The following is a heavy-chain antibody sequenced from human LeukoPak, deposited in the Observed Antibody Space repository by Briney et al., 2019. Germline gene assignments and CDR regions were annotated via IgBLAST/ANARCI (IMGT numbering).Heavy chain of an antibody. CDR2: ISAYNGNT. CDR1: GYTFTSYG. CDR3: ARGEVVTAIPRWFDP. Sequence: VASVKVSCTASGYTFTSYGISWVRQAPGQGLEWMGWISAYNGNTNYAQKLQGRVTMTTDTSTSTAYMELRSLRSDDTAVYYCARGEVVTAIPRWFDPWGQGTLVTVSS. J-gene: IGHJ5*02. D-gene: IGHD2-21*02. V-gene: IGHV1-18*01.